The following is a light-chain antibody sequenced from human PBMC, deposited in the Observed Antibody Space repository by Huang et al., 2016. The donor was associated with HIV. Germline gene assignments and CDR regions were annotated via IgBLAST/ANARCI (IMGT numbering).Light chain of an antibody. CDR2: GAS. J-gene: IGKJ4*01. Sequence: EVVLTQSPDTLSLSPGERAALTCRASHNISNKFLAWYQQKSGQAPGLLIYGASSRAIGIPDRFSGRGSGTDFTLTISRLEPQDSAMYYCQQYLSSPVTFGGGTNVEIK. CDR1: HNISNKF. CDR3: QQYLSSPVT. V-gene: IGKV3-20*01.